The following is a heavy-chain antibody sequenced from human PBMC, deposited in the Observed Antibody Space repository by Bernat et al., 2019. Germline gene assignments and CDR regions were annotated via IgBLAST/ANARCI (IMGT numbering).Heavy chain of an antibody. CDR3: TRDSIYCSSTSCYPYNWFDP. CDR2: IRSKAYGGTT. CDR1: GFTFGDYA. J-gene: IGHJ5*02. Sequence: EVQLVESGGGLVQPGRSLRLSCTVSGFTFGDYAMSWFRQAPGKGLEWVGFIRSKAYGGTTEYAASVKGRFTISRDDSKSIAYLQMNSLKTEDTAVYYCTRDSIYCSSTSCYPYNWFDPWGQGTLVTVSS. D-gene: IGHD2-2*01. V-gene: IGHV3-49*03.